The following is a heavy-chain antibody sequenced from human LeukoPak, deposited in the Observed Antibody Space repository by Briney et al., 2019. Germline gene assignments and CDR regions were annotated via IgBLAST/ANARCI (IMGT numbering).Heavy chain of an antibody. CDR1: GFTFTRYV. Sequence: GGSLRVSCAASGFTFTRYVINWVRQAPGKGLEWVSSISDTGGSTFYADSVKGRFIISRDNSKNALFLQMDSLRAEDTAVYYCAKPGRSAGSGRRAFDLWGEGTLVTVSS. J-gene: IGHJ4*02. CDR2: ISDTGGST. V-gene: IGHV3-23*01. CDR3: AKPGRSAGSGRRAFDL. D-gene: IGHD1-14*01.